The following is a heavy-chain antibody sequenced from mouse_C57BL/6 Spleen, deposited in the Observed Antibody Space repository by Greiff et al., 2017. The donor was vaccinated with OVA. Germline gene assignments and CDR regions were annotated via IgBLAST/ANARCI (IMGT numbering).Heavy chain of an antibody. Sequence: EVQLQESGGGLVKPGGSLKLSCAASGFTFSDYGMHWVRQAPEKGLEWVAYISSGSSTIYYADTGKGRFTISRDNAKNTQFRVMTSMRSADTAMYYCAKRAYGSSYDFDYWGQGTTLTVSS. CDR2: ISSGSSTI. D-gene: IGHD1-1*01. J-gene: IGHJ2*01. V-gene: IGHV5-17*01. CDR3: AKRAYGSSYDFDY. CDR1: GFTFSDYG.